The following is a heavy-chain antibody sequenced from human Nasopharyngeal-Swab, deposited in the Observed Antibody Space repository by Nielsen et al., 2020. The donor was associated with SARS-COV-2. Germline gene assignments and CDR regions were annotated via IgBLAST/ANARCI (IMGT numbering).Heavy chain of an antibody. Sequence: ASVKVSCKASGYTFTGYYMHWVRQAPGQGLEWMGWINPNSGGTNYAQKFQGRVIMTRDTSISTAYMELSRLRSDDTAVYYCARDSVFSIFGVVSSDYWGQGTLVTVSS. V-gene: IGHV1-2*02. CDR3: ARDSVFSIFGVVSSDY. CDR2: INPNSGGT. J-gene: IGHJ4*02. CDR1: GYTFTGYY. D-gene: IGHD3-3*01.